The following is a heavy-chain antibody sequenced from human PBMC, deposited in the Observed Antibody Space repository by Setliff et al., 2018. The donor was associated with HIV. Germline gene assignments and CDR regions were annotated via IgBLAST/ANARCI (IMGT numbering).Heavy chain of an antibody. CDR2: VIPVFGEP. D-gene: IGHD6-19*01. CDR1: GDIPRHYG. CDR3: ARDEGSSGPRDH. Sequence: GASVKVSCKASGDIPRHYGFNWVRQAPGQGLEWVGSVIPVFGEPHYAQRFQGRVTITADRSSNTAYMEVSSLRSEDTAVYYCARDEGSSGPRDHWGQGTLVTVSS. J-gene: IGHJ4*02. V-gene: IGHV1-69*13.